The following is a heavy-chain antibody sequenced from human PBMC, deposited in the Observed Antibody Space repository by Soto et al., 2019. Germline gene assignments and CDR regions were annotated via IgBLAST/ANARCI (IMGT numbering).Heavy chain of an antibody. CDR3: ERDLSIAARPGYYYCGMDV. CDR2: IYSGGST. V-gene: IGHV3-53*02. CDR1: GFTVSSNY. D-gene: IGHD6-6*01. Sequence: EVQLVETGGGVIQPGGSLRLSCAASGFTVSSNYMSWVRQAPGKGLEWVAVIYSGGSTYYADSVKGRFTISRDNSKNKLYLQLNSLSAEDTAVYYCERDLSIAARPGYYYCGMDVWGQGTTVTVS. J-gene: IGHJ6*02.